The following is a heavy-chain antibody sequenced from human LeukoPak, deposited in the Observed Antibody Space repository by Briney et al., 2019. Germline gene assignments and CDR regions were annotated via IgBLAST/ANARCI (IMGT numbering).Heavy chain of an antibody. CDR3: VSGEDI. D-gene: IGHD7-27*01. J-gene: IGHJ6*04. Sequence: GGSLRLSCAASGFTVSRKYVSWVRQAPGMGLEWVSVIYRGGVTNYADSVKGRFTISSDNSKNTLYLQMNSLRAEDTAVYYCVSGEDIWGKGTTVTVSS. CDR1: GFTVSRKY. V-gene: IGHV3-53*01. CDR2: IYRGGVT.